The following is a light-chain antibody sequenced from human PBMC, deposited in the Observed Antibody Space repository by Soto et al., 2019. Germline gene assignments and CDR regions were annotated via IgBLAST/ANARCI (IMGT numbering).Light chain of an antibody. J-gene: IGKJ1*01. Sequence: DTQMTQSPSVMSASVGDRVTITCRASQGISYYLAWFQQRPGEVPKRLIYGATNLQSGVPSRFSGSGYGTEFTLTISSLQPEDFATYFCLQHNYHPPPLGQGTRVEIK. CDR2: GAT. V-gene: IGKV1-17*03. CDR3: LQHNYHPPP. CDR1: QGISYY.